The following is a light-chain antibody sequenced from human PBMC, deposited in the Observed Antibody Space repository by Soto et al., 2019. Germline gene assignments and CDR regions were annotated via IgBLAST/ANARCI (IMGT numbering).Light chain of an antibody. CDR3: MSRTSTVTFV. Sequence: QSVLTQPASVSGSPGQSITISCTGTSSDVGGYNYVSWYQQHPGKVPKLIIYEVRNRPSGVSHRFSGSKSGNMASLTISGLLAEDEADYYCMSRTSTVTFVFGTGTKVTVL. CDR2: EVR. J-gene: IGLJ1*01. CDR1: SSDVGGYNY. V-gene: IGLV2-14*01.